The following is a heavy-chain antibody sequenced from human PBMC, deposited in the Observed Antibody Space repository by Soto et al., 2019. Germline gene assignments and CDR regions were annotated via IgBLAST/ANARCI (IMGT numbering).Heavy chain of an antibody. J-gene: IGHJ6*02. V-gene: IGHV3-23*01. CDR2: MSGSGASI. CDR1: QFTFNIDA. CDR3: ARDNWNGAYYGLDV. Sequence: EVQLLESGGGLVQSGESLALSCVASQFTFNIDAMTWVRKAPGKGLEWVSSMSGSGASIYYADSVKGRFTISRDKSKKTLYLQMNSLRAEDTAVYWCARDNWNGAYYGLDVWGQGTTVTVS. D-gene: IGHD1-20*01.